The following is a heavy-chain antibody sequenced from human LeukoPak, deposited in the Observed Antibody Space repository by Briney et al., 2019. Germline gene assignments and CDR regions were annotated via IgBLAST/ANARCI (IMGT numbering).Heavy chain of an antibody. CDR3: AKDQTGTFRDY. Sequence: GGSLRLSCAASGFTFSTLGIHWVRQAPGRGLEWVAFIRYDGTNKFYADSVKGRFTISRDNSKNTVFLQMNSLRTEDTAVYYCAKDQTGTFRDYWGQGTLVTASS. D-gene: IGHD3-9*01. CDR2: IRYDGTNK. CDR1: GFTFSTLG. V-gene: IGHV3-30*02. J-gene: IGHJ4*02.